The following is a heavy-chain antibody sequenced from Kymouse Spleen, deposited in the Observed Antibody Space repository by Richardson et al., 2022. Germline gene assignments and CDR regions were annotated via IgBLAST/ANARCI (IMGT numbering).Heavy chain of an antibody. V-gene: IGHV4-39*01. CDR3: ARQGPYYYGSGSSFDY. D-gene: IGHD3-10*01. CDR1: GGSISSSSYY. CDR2: IYYSGST. J-gene: IGHJ4*02. Sequence: QLQLQESGPGLVKPSETLSLTCTVSGGSISSSSYYWGWIRQPPGKGLEWIGSIYYSGSTYYNPSLKSRVTISVDTSKNQFSLKLSSVTAADTAVYYCARQGPYYYGSGSSFDYWGQGTLVTVSS.